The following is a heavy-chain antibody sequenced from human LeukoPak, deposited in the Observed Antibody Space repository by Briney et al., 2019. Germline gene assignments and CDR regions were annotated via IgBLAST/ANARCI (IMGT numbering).Heavy chain of an antibody. V-gene: IGHV1-2*02. J-gene: IGHJ4*02. CDR3: ARSLYSGRYSGN. CDR2: INPESGGT. Sequence: ASVKVSCKASGYNLIGYYMHWVRQAPGQGLEWMGWINPESGGTNYAQKFQGRVTMTRDTSITTVYMELSGLTFDDAAVYYCARSLYSGRYSGNWGQGTLVTVSS. CDR1: GYNLIGYY. D-gene: IGHD1-26*01.